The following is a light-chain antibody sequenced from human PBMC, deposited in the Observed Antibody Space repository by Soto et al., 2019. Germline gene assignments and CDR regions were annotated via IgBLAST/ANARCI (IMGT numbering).Light chain of an antibody. CDR3: QQYDSWPLT. CDR1: QSVDSN. CDR2: GAS. Sequence: IDMTHAPGTLSVTTWKGAALAFLASQSVDSNLAWYQQKPGQAPRLLIYGASTRATGIPDRFRGSGPGTEFTLTLSSLQSEDFAVYYCQQYDSWPLTFGGGTKVDIK. V-gene: IGKV3D-15*01. J-gene: IGKJ4*01.